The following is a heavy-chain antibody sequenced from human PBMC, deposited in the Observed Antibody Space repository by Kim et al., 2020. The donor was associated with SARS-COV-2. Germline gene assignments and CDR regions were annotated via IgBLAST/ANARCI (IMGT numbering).Heavy chain of an antibody. CDR3: ARHIEELLENWFDP. Sequence: GESLKISCKGSGYSFTSYWIGWVRQMPGKGLEWIGIIYPGDSDTRYSPSFQGQVTISADKSISTAYLHWSSLKASDTAMYYCARHIEELLENWFDPWGQGTLVTVSS. D-gene: IGHD1-7*01. J-gene: IGHJ5*02. CDR1: GYSFTSYW. V-gene: IGHV5-51*01. CDR2: IYPGDSDT.